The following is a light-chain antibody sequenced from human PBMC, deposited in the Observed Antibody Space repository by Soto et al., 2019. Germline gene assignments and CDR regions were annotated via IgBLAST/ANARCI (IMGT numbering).Light chain of an antibody. CDR2: GAS. J-gene: IGKJ5*01. V-gene: IGKV3-20*01. CDR3: QQYGRSPQIT. Sequence: EIVLTQSPGTLSLSPGERATLSCRASQSVISSSLAWYQQIPGQAPRLLIYGASSRASGIPDRFSGSGSGKDFTLTISRLEPEDFAVYYCQQYGRSPQITFGQGTRLQIX. CDR1: QSVISSS.